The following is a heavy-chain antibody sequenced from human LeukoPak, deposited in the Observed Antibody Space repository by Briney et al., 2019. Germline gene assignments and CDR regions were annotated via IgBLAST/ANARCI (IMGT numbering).Heavy chain of an antibody. CDR3: ARHYCSGGSCYYYFDY. V-gene: IGHV5-51*01. CDR2: IYPGDSDT. Sequence: PGESLKIFCKGSGYSFTSYWIGWVRQMPGKGLEWMGIIYPGDSDTRYSPSFQGQDTISADKSISTAYLQWSSLKASDTAMYYCARHYCSGGSCYYYFDYWGQGTLVTVSS. D-gene: IGHD2-15*01. CDR1: GYSFTSYW. J-gene: IGHJ4*02.